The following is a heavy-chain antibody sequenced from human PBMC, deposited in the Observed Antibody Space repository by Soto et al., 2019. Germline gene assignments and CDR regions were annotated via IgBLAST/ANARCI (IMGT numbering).Heavy chain of an antibody. V-gene: IGHV1-18*01. CDR1: GYTFTRYG. CDR3: AREGDVPYYYSGMAV. D-gene: IGHD2-21*02. Sequence: QVHLVQSGAEVKKPGASVKVSCKTSGYTFTRYGISWVRQAPGQGLEWMGWISGYDGRTNLAQKVQDRVTMTTDTSTTTVYMEMRGLRSDDTAVYYCAREGDVPYYYSGMAVWGKGTTVTVSS. CDR2: ISGYDGRT. J-gene: IGHJ6*04.